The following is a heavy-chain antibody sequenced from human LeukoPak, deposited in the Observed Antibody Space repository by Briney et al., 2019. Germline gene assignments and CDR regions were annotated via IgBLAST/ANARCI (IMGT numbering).Heavy chain of an antibody. Sequence: TSETLSLTCTVSGGSISSGGYYWSWLRQHPGKGLEWIGYIYYSGSTYYNPSLKSRVTISVDTSKNQFSLKLSSVTAADTAVYYCARVPGRYYDSSGYPSAHFDYWGQGTLVTVSS. CDR1: GGSISSGGYY. CDR2: IYYSGST. CDR3: ARVPGRYYDSSGYPSAHFDY. J-gene: IGHJ4*02. D-gene: IGHD3-22*01. V-gene: IGHV4-31*03.